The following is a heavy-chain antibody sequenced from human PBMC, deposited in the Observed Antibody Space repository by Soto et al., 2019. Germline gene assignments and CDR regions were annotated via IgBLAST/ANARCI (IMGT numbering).Heavy chain of an antibody. CDR2: ISGGGGTA. D-gene: IGHD6-13*01. Sequence: EVQLLESGGVLVQPGGSLRLSCTASGFTFSSYGMSWVRQAPGKGLEWVSGISGGGGTAYYADSVKGRFTISRDNSKNTLYLQMNSLRAEDTAAYYCAKDLASASTISRYFDYWGQGTLVTVSS. V-gene: IGHV3-23*01. CDR1: GFTFSSYG. J-gene: IGHJ4*02. CDR3: AKDLASASTISRYFDY.